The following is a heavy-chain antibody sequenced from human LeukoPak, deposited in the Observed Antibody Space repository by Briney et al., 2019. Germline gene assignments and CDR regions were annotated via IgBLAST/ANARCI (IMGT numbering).Heavy chain of an antibody. CDR1: GGTFSSYA. Sequence: SVKVSCKASGGTFSSYAISWVRQAPGQGLEWMGGIIPIFGTANYAQKFQGRVTITADESTSTAYMELSSLRSEDTAVYYCARADYYGSGSYYNVRKEGYYYYYMDVWGKGTTVTISS. CDR2: IIPIFGTA. D-gene: IGHD3-10*01. J-gene: IGHJ6*03. CDR3: ARADYYGSGSYYNVRKEGYYYYYMDV. V-gene: IGHV1-69*13.